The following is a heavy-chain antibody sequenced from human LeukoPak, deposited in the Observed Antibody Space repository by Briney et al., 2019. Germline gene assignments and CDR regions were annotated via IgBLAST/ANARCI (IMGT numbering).Heavy chain of an antibody. D-gene: IGHD2-15*01. CDR1: VGSISRYY. CDR3: ARRYGSGDNCYFDY. J-gene: IGHJ4*02. CDR2: VYTSGRT. Sequence: SETLSLTCSVSVGSISRYYWTWIRQPAGKGLEWIGHVYTSGRTKFNSSHTSRVTMTIDTSKNQFSLKLRSGTGADTAVYYCARRYGSGDNCYFDYWGQGTLVTVSS. V-gene: IGHV4-4*07.